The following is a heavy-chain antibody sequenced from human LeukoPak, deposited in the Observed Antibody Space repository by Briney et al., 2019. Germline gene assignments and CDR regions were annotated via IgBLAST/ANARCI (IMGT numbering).Heavy chain of an antibody. V-gene: IGHV3-7*01. Sequence: GGSLRLSCAASGFTFSSYWMSWVRQAPGKGLEWVANIKQDGSEKYYVDSVKGRFTISRDNAKNSLYLQMNSLRAEDTAVYYCARHYGDYQYYFDYWGQGTLVTVSS. CDR1: GFTFSSYW. D-gene: IGHD4-17*01. CDR2: IKQDGSEK. J-gene: IGHJ4*02. CDR3: ARHYGDYQYYFDY.